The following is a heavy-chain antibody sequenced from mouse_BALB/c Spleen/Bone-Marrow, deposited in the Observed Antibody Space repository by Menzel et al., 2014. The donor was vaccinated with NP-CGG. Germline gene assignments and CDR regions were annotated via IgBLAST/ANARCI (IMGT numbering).Heavy chain of an antibody. D-gene: IGHD4-1*01. CDR1: GYTFTSSW. V-gene: IGHV1S130*01. Sequence: QVQLQQSGPVLVRPGASVKLSCKASGYTFTSSWMHWAKPRPGQGLEWIGEIHPNSGNTNYNEKFKGKATLTVDTSSSTAYVDLSSLTSEDSAVYYCARSGFDYWGQGTTLTVSS. CDR3: ARSGFDY. CDR2: IHPNSGNT. J-gene: IGHJ2*01.